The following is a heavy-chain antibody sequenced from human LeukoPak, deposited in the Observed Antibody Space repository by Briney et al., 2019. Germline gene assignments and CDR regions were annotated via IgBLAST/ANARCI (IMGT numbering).Heavy chain of an antibody. CDR1: GYSTSSGFY. J-gene: IGHJ4*02. D-gene: IGHD3-22*01. CDR2: IYRSGNT. V-gene: IGHV4-38-2*02. Sequence: SETLSLTCTVSGYSTSSGFYWGWIRQTPGKGLEWIGTIYRSGNTYYNPSLKSRVTISVDTSKNQFSLKLNSVTAADTAVYYCAADRNNISWFYYWGQGTLVTVSS. CDR3: AADRNNISWFYY.